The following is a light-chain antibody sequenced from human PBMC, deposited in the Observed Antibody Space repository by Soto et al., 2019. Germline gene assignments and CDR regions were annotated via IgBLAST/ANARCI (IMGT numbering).Light chain of an antibody. Sequence: NVLTLAPGPLALYPGEGATLSCRASQSVSKYLAWYQQKPGQAPRLLIYGASSRATGIPDSFSGSGSGTDFTLTISRLEPEDFAVYYCQQYGGSPQTFGQGTKVDIK. J-gene: IGKJ1*01. V-gene: IGKV3-20*01. CDR2: GAS. CDR3: QQYGGSPQT. CDR1: QSVSKY.